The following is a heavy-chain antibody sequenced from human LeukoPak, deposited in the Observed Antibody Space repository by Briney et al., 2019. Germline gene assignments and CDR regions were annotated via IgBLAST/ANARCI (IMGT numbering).Heavy chain of an antibody. CDR2: IIPIFGTA. Sequence: GASVKVSCKASGCTFSNYAISWVRQAPGQGLEWMGGIIPIFGTANYAQKFQGRVTITADESTSTAYMELSSLRSEDTAVYYCARGPSHIAVTSYYDYYYMDLWGKGTAVTVSS. CDR1: GCTFSNYA. D-gene: IGHD6-19*01. V-gene: IGHV1-69*13. J-gene: IGHJ6*03. CDR3: ARGPSHIAVTSYYDYYYMDL.